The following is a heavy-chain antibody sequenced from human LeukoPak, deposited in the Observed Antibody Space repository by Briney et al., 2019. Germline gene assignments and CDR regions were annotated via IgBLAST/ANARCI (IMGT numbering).Heavy chain of an antibody. D-gene: IGHD2-8*02. CDR1: GGSLSGYY. CDR2: INHSGST. V-gene: IGHV4-34*01. J-gene: IGHJ4*02. Sequence: PSETLSLTCAVYGGSLSGYYWSWIRQPLGKGLEWIGEINHSGSTNYNPSLKSRVTISVDTSKNQFSLNLSSVTAADTAVYYCAGGLVDWGQGTPVTVSS. CDR3: AGGLVD.